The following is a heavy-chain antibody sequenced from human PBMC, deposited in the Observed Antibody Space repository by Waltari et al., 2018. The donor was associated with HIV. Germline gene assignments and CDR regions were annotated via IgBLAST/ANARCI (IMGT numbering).Heavy chain of an antibody. CDR3: AREGARQWLVQGGFDY. CDR1: GFTFSTYS. CDR2: ISSSSRYI. V-gene: IGHV3-21*01. D-gene: IGHD6-19*01. J-gene: IGHJ4*02. Sequence: EVQLVESGGGLVKPGGSLRLSCAVSGFTFSTYSMSWVRQAPGKGLEWVSCISSSSRYIYYADSVKGRFTISRDNAKNSLFLQMDSLRAEETAVYYCAREGARQWLVQGGFDYWGQGALVTVSS.